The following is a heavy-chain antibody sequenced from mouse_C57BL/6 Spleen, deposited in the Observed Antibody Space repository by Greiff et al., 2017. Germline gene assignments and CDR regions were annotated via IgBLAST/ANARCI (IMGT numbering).Heavy chain of an antibody. CDR3: ARHAGTDWYFDV. CDR1: GFTFSSYG. J-gene: IGHJ1*03. V-gene: IGHV5-6*01. CDR2: ISSGGSYT. Sequence: EVQLVESGGDLVKPGGSLKLSCAASGFTFSSYGMSWVRQTPDKRLELVATISSGGSYTYYPDSVKGRFTISRDNAKNTLYLQMSSLKSEDTAMYYCARHAGTDWYFDVWGTGTTVTVSS. D-gene: IGHD4-1*01.